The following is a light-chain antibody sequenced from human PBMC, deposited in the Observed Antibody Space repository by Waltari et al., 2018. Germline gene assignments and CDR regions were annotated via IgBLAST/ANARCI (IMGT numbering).Light chain of an antibody. CDR3: HQYGSSPYI. CDR1: QSLVHSDGNTY. Sequence: DIVMTQIPLSSPVTLGQPASISCRSSQSLVHSDGNTYLSWLQQRPGQPPRLLIYKISNRLSGVPDRFSGSGAGTDFTLTISRLEPEDFAVYYCHQYGSSPYIFGQGTKLEIK. CDR2: KIS. J-gene: IGKJ2*01. V-gene: IGKV2-24*01.